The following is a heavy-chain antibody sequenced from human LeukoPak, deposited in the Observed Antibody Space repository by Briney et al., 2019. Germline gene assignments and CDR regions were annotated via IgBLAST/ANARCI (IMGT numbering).Heavy chain of an antibody. CDR3: ARDHSSSWNYYYGMDV. V-gene: IGHV4-4*07. Sequence: SETLSLTCTVSGGSISSYYWSWIRQPAGKGLEWIGRIYTSGSTNYNPSLKSRATISVDTSKNQFSLKLSSVTAADTAVYYCARDHSSSWNYYYGMDVWGQGTTVTVSS. J-gene: IGHJ6*02. CDR1: GGSISSYY. CDR2: IYTSGST. D-gene: IGHD6-13*01.